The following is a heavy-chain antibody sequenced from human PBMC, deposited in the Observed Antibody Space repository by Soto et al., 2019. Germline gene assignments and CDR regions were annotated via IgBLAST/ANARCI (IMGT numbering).Heavy chain of an antibody. CDR2: IIPIFGTA. V-gene: IGHV1-69*12. J-gene: IGHJ6*02. D-gene: IGHD3-16*01. CDR3: AQCLLGVNYYYGMDV. Sequence: QVQLVQSGAEVKKRGSSVKVSCKASGGTFSSYAINWVRQAPGQGLEWMGGIIPIFGTADYAQKFQGRVTITADQSTSTAYMELSSLRSEDTAVYYCAQCLLGVNYYYGMDVWGQGTTVTVSS. CDR1: GGTFSSYA.